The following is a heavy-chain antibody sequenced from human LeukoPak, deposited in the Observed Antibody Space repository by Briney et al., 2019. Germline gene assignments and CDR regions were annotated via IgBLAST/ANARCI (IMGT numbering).Heavy chain of an antibody. V-gene: IGHV3-30*18. J-gene: IGHJ4*02. CDR1: GFTFRSYG. CDR2: VSFDGKVQ. D-gene: IGHD6-19*01. Sequence: GRSLRLSCAASGFTFRSYGMHWLRQAPGKGLEWLGVVSFDGKVQYYGESVKGRVTISRDNSKNTLSLQMDSLRPEDTAVYYCTKEPKEKTSGWYFRYWGQGTLVTVSS. CDR3: TKEPKEKTSGWYFRY.